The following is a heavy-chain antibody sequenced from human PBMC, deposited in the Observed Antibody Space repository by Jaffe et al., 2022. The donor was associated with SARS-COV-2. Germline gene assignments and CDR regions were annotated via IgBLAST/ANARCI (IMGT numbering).Heavy chain of an antibody. J-gene: IGHJ4*02. CDR3: ARQRPEQWLVPYYFDY. D-gene: IGHD6-19*01. Sequence: QLQLQESGPGLVKSSETLSLTCTVSGASISSSSYYWGWIRQPPGKGLEWIGSIYYSGSTYYNPSLKSRVTISVDTSKNQFSLKLSSVTAADTAVYYCARQRPEQWLVPYYFDYWGQGTLVTVSS. CDR1: GASISSSSYY. V-gene: IGHV4-39*01. CDR2: IYYSGST.